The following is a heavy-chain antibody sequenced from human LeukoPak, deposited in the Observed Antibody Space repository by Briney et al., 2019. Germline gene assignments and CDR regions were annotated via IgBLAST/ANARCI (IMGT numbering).Heavy chain of an antibody. CDR1: GFTVSSNY. V-gene: IGHV3-53*01. CDR2: IYSGGST. CDR3: VRGPYCSAGSCYTSGFDC. J-gene: IGHJ4*02. D-gene: IGHD2-15*01. Sequence: HAGGSLRLSCAASGFTVSSNYMSWVRQAPGKGLEWVSVIYSGGSTYYADSVKGRFTISRDNAKNTLYLQLNSLRAEDTAVYYCVRGPYCSAGSCYTSGFDCWGQGTLVTVSS.